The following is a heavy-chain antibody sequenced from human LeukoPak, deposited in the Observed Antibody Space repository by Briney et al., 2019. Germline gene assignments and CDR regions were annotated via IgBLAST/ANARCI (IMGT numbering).Heavy chain of an antibody. V-gene: IGHV3-23*01. D-gene: IGHD2/OR15-2a*01. CDR1: GSTFSSYA. CDR2: ISGSGGST. Sequence: PGGSLRLSCAASGSTFSSYAMSWVRQAPGKGPEWVSAISGSGGSTYYADSVKGRFTISRDNSKNTLYLQMNSLRAEDTAVYYCARINSEDDSWGQGTLVTVSS. J-gene: IGHJ5*01. CDR3: ARINSEDDS.